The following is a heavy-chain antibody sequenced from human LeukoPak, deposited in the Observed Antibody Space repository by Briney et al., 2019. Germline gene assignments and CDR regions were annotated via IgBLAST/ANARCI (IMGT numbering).Heavy chain of an antibody. CDR1: GFTFSSCW. Sequence: GGSLRLSCSASGFTFSSCWMSWVRQAPGKGLEWLANIERGGSSQIYVDSVRGRFPISRDNAKSPLYLQMNSLRPEHTAVYYCARDEIMSYAFLLWAQGPKVTLSP. CDR3: ARDEIMSYAFLL. V-gene: IGHV3-7*01. CDR2: IERGGSSQ. D-gene: IGHD5-24*01. J-gene: IGHJ3*01.